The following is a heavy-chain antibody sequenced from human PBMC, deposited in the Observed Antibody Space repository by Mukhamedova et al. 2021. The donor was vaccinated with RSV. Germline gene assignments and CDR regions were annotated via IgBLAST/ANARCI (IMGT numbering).Heavy chain of an antibody. J-gene: IGHJ4*02. D-gene: IGHD5-24*01. CDR2: MSSNSGNT. Sequence: QAPGQGLEWMGWMSSNSGNTVYPQKFQGRLTMTRNTSMSTAYMELSSLRSDDTAVYYCARVGDRDGYNYLSYWGQGTLVTVSS. V-gene: IGHV1-8*01. CDR3: ARVGDRDGYNYLSY.